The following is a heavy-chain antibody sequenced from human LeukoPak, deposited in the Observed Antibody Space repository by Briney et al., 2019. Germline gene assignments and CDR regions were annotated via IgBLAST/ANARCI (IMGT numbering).Heavy chain of an antibody. Sequence: GASVKVSCKASGYTFTGYYMHWVRQAPGQGLEWMGWINPNSGGTNYAQKFQGRVTMTRDTSISTAYMELSRLRSDDTAVYYCARDSVLLWFGESKENNWFDPWGQGTLVTVSS. J-gene: IGHJ5*02. V-gene: IGHV1-2*02. CDR3: ARDSVLLWFGESKENNWFDP. D-gene: IGHD3-10*01. CDR2: INPNSGGT. CDR1: GYTFTGYY.